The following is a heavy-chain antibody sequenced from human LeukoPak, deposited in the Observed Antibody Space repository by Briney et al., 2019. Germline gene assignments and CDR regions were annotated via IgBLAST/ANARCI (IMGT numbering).Heavy chain of an antibody. J-gene: IGHJ4*02. V-gene: IGHV1-69*05. CDR3: ARVSAAGSFT. CDR2: IIPIFGTA. D-gene: IGHD6-13*01. Sequence: ASVKVSCKASGGTFSSYAISWVRQAPGQGLEWMGRIIPIFGTANYAQKFQGRVTITTDESTSTAYMELSSLRSEDTAVYYCARVSAAGSFTWGQGTLVTVSS. CDR1: GGTFSSYA.